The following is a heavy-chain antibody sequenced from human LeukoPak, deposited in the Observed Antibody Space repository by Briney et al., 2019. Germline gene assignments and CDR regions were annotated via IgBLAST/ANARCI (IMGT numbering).Heavy chain of an antibody. D-gene: IGHD1-26*01. CDR3: ARLHSGSYYGDAFDI. V-gene: IGHV3-7*01. CDR1: GFTFSNYW. J-gene: IGHJ3*02. CDR2: IKQDASEK. Sequence: GGSLRLSCVGSGFTFSNYWLSWVRQTPGKGLEWVANIKQDASEKYYVDSVKGRFTISRDNAKNSLYLQMNTLRAEDTAVYYCARLHSGSYYGDAFDIWARGQWSPSLQ.